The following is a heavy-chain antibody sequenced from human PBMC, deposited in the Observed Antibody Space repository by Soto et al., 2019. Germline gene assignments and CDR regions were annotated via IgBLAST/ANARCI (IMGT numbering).Heavy chain of an antibody. Sequence: QVQLVQSGAEVKKPGSSVKVSCKASGGTLSSNTFSWVRQAPGQGLEWMGRIIPNLGITNYAQKFQGRITIIVDKSTSTAFMELCSLRSEDTAVYYCARDKGYCSGASCPDFDYWGQGTLVTVSS. CDR3: ARDKGYCSGASCPDFDY. CDR1: GGTLSSNT. CDR2: IIPNLGIT. D-gene: IGHD2-15*01. V-gene: IGHV1-69*08. J-gene: IGHJ4*02.